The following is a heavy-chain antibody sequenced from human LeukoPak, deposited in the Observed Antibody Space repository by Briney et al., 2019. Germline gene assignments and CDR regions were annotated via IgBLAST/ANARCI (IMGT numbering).Heavy chain of an antibody. CDR1: GYKFSSYW. D-gene: IGHD2-15*01. CDR2: IYPGDSNT. V-gene: IGHV5-51*01. J-gene: IGHJ4*02. CDR3: ARGVAATY. Sequence: GESLKISCKGSGYKFSSYWIGWVRQMPGKGLEWMGIIYPGDSNTRYSPSFQGQVTISADKSINTAYLQWSNLKASYTAMYYCARGVAATYWGQGTLVTVSS.